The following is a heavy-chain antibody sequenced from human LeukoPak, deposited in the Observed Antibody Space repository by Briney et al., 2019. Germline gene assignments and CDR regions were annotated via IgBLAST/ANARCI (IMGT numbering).Heavy chain of an antibody. CDR1: GGSFSGYY. CDR3: ASLYLNDIVVVPAAMSLHQDAFDI. J-gene: IGHJ3*02. D-gene: IGHD2-2*01. CDR2: INHSRST. Sequence: SETLSLTCAVYGGSFSGYYWSWTRQPPGKGLEWIGEINHSRSTNYNPSLKSRVTISVDTSKNQFSLKLSSVTAADTAVYYCASLYLNDIVVVPAAMSLHQDAFDIWGQGTMVTVSS. V-gene: IGHV4-34*01.